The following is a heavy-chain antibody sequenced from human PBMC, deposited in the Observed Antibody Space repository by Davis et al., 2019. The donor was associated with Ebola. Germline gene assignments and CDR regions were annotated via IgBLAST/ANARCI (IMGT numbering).Heavy chain of an antibody. Sequence: GESLKISCAASGFTFSSYGMHWVRQAPGKGLEWVAVIWYDGSNKYADSVKGRFTISRDNSKNTLYLQMNSLRAEDTAVYYCARSGYPLDYYGMDVWGQGTTVTVSS. CDR1: GFTFSSYG. D-gene: IGHD3-3*01. CDR3: ARSGYPLDYYGMDV. CDR2: IWYDGSNK. V-gene: IGHV3-33*01. J-gene: IGHJ6*02.